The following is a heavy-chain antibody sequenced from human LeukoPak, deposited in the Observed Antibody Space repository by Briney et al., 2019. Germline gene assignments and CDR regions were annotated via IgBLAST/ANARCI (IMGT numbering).Heavy chain of an antibody. CDR1: GGSISTYY. CDR3: ARQNHFDILTD. V-gene: IGHV4-59*08. CDR2: ISYSGST. Sequence: SETLSLTCTVSGGSISTYYWSWIRQPPGKGLEWIAYISYSGSTNYNPSLKSRVTMSLDTSKNQFSLNLSPVTAADTAVYYCARQNHFDILTDWGQGTLVTVSS. D-gene: IGHD3-9*01. J-gene: IGHJ4*02.